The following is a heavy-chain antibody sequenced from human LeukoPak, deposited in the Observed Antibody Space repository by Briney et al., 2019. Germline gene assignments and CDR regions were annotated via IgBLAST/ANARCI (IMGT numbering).Heavy chain of an antibody. V-gene: IGHV1-18*01. CDR2: ISAYNGNT. Sequence: ASVKVSCKASGYTFTSYDINWVRQATGQGLEWMGWISAYNGNTNYAQKLQGRVTMTTDTSTSTAYMELRSLRSDDTAVYYCARDGILWSLDIWGQGTMVTVSS. J-gene: IGHJ3*02. CDR3: ARDGILWSLDI. D-gene: IGHD3-10*01. CDR1: GYTFTSYD.